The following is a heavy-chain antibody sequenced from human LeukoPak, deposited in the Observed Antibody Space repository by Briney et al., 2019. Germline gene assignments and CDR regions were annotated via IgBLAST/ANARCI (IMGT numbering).Heavy chain of an antibody. Sequence: PSETLSLTSTFPGGSISGSFWTCIRQAAGKGREWIGRVYSSGNTNYNPSLKSRVTISVDKSKNQIYRKLTSVTGAYTTLYSCARETGTSGWYFLDYWGQGTLVTVSS. V-gene: IGHV4-4*07. CDR2: VYSSGNT. D-gene: IGHD6-19*01. CDR3: ARETGTSGWYFLDY. CDR1: GGSISGSF. J-gene: IGHJ4*02.